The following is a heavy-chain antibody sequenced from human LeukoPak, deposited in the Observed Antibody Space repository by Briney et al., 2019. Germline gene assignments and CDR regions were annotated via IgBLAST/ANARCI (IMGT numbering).Heavy chain of an antibody. J-gene: IGHJ4*02. CDR1: GFTFSYYW. CDR3: ARTGRYSSSWYPDY. D-gene: IGHD6-13*01. CDR2: IKPDGSEK. V-gene: IGHV3-7*01. Sequence: GGSLRFSCAASGFTFSYYWMNWVRQAPGKGLEWVANIKPDGSEKNYVDSVKGRFTISRDNAKNSLYLQMNSLRAEDTAVYYCARTGRYSSSWYPDYWGQGTLVTVSS.